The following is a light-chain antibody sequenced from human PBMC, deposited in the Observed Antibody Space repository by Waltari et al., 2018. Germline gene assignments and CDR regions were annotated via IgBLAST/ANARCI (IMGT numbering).Light chain of an antibody. V-gene: IGKV2-28*01. J-gene: IGKJ2*01. CDR3: QQSYSTPYT. CDR2: LTS. Sequence: DIVMTRSPLSLPVTPGEPASISCRSSQSLLHSNGYNYLDWYLQKPGQSPQLLIYLTSRRASGVPDRFSGSGSGTDFTLTISSLQPEDFATYYCQQSYSTPYTFGRGTKLEIK. CDR1: QSLLHSNGYNY.